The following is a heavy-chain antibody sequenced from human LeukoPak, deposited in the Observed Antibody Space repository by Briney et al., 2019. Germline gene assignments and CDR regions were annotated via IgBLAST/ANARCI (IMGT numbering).Heavy chain of an antibody. CDR2: IYTSGST. J-gene: IGHJ5*02. CDR1: GGSISSGSYY. CDR3: ARDRPAYYYDSSGYP. V-gene: IGHV4-61*02. D-gene: IGHD3-22*01. Sequence: SETLSLTCTVSGGSISSGSYYWSWIRQPAGKGLEWIGRIYTSGSTNYNPSLKRRVTISVDTSKNQFSLKLSSVTAADTAVYYCARDRPAYYYDSSGYPWGQGTLVTVSS.